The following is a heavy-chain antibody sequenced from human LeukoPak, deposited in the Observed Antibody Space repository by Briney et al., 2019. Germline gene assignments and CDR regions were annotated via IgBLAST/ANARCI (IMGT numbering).Heavy chain of an antibody. V-gene: IGHV1-3*01. J-gene: IGHJ6*03. CDR3: ARETSTGYLDV. D-gene: IGHD3-9*01. CDR1: GYTFTSYA. Sequence: ASVKVSCKASGYTFTSYAMHWARQAPRQRLEWMGWINAGNGNTKYSQKFQGRVTITRDTSASTAYMELSSLRSEDTAVYYCARETSTGYLDVWGKGTTVTVSS. CDR2: INAGNGNT.